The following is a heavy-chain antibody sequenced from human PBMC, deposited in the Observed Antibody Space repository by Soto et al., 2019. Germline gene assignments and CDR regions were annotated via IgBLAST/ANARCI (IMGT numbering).Heavy chain of an antibody. CDR2: IKQDGSEK. V-gene: IGHV3-7*03. Sequence: PGGSLRLSCAASGFTFSSYWMSWVRQARGKGLEWVANIKQDGSEKYYVDPVKGRFTISRDNAKNSLYLQMNSLRAEDTAVYYCASRSYRSYDILTGYPPDAFDLWGHGITVTVSS. CDR1: GFTFSSYW. D-gene: IGHD3-9*01. CDR3: ASRSYRSYDILTGYPPDAFDL. J-gene: IGHJ3*01.